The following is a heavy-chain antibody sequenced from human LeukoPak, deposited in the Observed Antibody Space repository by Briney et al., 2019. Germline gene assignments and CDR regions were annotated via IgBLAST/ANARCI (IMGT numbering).Heavy chain of an antibody. V-gene: IGHV3-30*02. CDR1: GFTFSRYG. D-gene: IGHD3-9*01. CDR3: AKDRLPLCVILTGYPHY. CDR2: IRYDGSND. Sequence: GGSLRLSCAASGFTFSRYGMHWVRQAPGKGLEWVAFIRYDGSNDYYADSVKGRFTISRDNSKNTLNLQMNSLRVEDTAVYYCAKDRLPLCVILTGYPHYWGQGTLVTVSS. J-gene: IGHJ4*02.